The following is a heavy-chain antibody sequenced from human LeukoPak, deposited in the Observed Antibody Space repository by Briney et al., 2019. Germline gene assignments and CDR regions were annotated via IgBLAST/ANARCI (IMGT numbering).Heavy chain of an antibody. V-gene: IGHV4-59*01. CDR2: IYYSGGT. CDR1: GGSITGYY. D-gene: IGHD3-3*01. Sequence: SETLSLTCTVSGGSITGYYWSWIRQPPGRRLEWIGNIYYSGGTNYNPSLESRVAISIDPSQNQISLKVSSMTAADTAVYYCARGNYDSLYYYYGMDVWGQGTTVTVSS. CDR3: ARGNYDSLYYYYGMDV. J-gene: IGHJ6*02.